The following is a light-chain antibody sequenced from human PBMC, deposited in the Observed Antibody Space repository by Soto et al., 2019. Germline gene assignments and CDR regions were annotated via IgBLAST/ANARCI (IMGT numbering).Light chain of an antibody. CDR2: GAS. CDR1: QSVTSN. CDR3: QQYNHWPPT. Sequence: EIVMAQSSATRSGSRGDRVTLSCRASQSVTSNLAWYQQKPGQAPILLIFGASTRATGLPARFSGSGSGTEFTLTITSLRSEDFAVYYCQQYNHWPPTFGHGTKVDIK. V-gene: IGKV3-15*01. J-gene: IGKJ1*01.